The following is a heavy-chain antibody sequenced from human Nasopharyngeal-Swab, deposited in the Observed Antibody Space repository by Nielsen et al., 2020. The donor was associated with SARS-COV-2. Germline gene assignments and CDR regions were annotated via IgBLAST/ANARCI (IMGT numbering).Heavy chain of an antibody. D-gene: IGHD5-12*01. Sequence: ASVKVSCKASGYTFTSDGITWVRQAPGKGLEWMGWISAYIGNTNYAQKLQGRVNMTTDTSTTTAYMELRSLRSDDTAVYYCARGRDIVATRDFDYWGQGTLVTVSS. CDR2: ISAYIGNT. CDR3: ARGRDIVATRDFDY. J-gene: IGHJ4*02. V-gene: IGHV1-18*01. CDR1: GYTFTSDG.